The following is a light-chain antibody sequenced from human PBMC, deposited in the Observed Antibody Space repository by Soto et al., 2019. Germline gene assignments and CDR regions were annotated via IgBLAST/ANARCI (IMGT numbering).Light chain of an antibody. CDR3: QQRNSWPPT. J-gene: IGKJ4*01. CDR2: YAS. CDR1: QSVGND. Sequence: EIVLTQSPATLSLSPGDRATLSCRASQSVGNDLVWYHQKRGQAPRVLIYYASNRATGIPARFSGSGSGTDLTLTISGLEPEDFAFYYCQQRNSWPPTFGGGTRVEIK. V-gene: IGKV3-11*01.